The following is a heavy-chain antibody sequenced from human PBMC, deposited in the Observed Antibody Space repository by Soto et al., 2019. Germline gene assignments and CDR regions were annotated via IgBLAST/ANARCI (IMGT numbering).Heavy chain of an antibody. CDR1: GYTFTSYG. D-gene: IGHD1-1*01. CDR3: ARGRYGDY. J-gene: IGHJ4*02. CDR2: ISAHNVNT. Sequence: QVHLVQSGAEVKKPGASVKVSCKASGYTFTSYGITWVRQAPGQGLEWMGWISAHNVNTDYAQKLQGRVIVTRDTSTSTRYMELRSLRSDYSGVYYCARGRYGDYWGQGALVTVSS. V-gene: IGHV1-18*01.